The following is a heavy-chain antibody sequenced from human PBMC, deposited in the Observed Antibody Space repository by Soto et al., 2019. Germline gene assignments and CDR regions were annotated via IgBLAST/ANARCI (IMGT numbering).Heavy chain of an antibody. CDR3: ATLPPRIVVVKTEIPT. D-gene: IGHD2-15*01. J-gene: IGHJ5*02. Sequence: SETLSLTCAVSGTSISSTFWWTWVRQPPGKGLEWIGEVYHSGSTKYNPSLKSRVTISVDKSKNQFSLELRAVTAADTAVYYCATLPPRIVVVKTEIPTWGQGTLVTVST. CDR1: GTSISSTFW. CDR2: VYHSGST. V-gene: IGHV4-4*02.